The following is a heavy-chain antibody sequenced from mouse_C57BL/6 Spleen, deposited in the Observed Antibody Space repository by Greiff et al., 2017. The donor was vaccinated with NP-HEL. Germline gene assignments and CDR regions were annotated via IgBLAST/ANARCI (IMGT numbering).Heavy chain of an antibody. J-gene: IGHJ2*01. Sequence: VQLQQSGAELVRPGTSVKVSCKASGYAFTNYLIEWVKQRPGQGLEWIGVINPGSGGTNYNEKFKGKATLTADKSSSTAYMQLSSLTSEDSAVYFCARVEGDYYGSSCYWGQGTTLTVSS. V-gene: IGHV1-54*01. D-gene: IGHD1-1*01. CDR1: GYAFTNYL. CDR3: ARVEGDYYGSSCY. CDR2: INPGSGGT.